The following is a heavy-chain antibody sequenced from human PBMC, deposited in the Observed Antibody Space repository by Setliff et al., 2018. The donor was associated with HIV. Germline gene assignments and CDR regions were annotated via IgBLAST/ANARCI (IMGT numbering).Heavy chain of an antibody. J-gene: IGHJ4*02. CDR1: GYSISSGYY. Sequence: SETLSLTCAVSGYSISSGYYWGWIRQPPGKGLEWIGSIYNSASTSYNPSLKSRVTISVDTSKNQFSLKLSSVTAADTAVYYCARHSPSDYWGQGTLVTVSS. CDR2: IYNSAST. V-gene: IGHV4-38-2*01. CDR3: ARHSPSDY.